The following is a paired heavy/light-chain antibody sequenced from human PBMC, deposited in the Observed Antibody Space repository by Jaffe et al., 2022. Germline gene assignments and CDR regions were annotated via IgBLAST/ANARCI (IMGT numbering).Light chain of an antibody. CDR1: SSDVGSYNL. CDR3: CSYAGSSTLHAV. J-gene: IGLJ7*01. Sequence: QSALTQPASVSGSPGQSITISCTGTSSDVGSYNLVSWYQQHPGKAPKLMIYEVSKRPSGVSNRFSGSKSGNTASLTISGLQAEDEADYYCCSYAGSSTLHAVFGGGTQLTVL. V-gene: IGLV2-23*02. CDR2: EVS.
Heavy chain of an antibody. CDR1: GGTFSSYA. D-gene: IGHD3-16*02. V-gene: IGHV1-69*01. J-gene: IGHJ6*03. CDR2: IIPIFGTA. Sequence: QVQLVQSGAEVKKPGSSVKVSCKASGGTFSSYAISWVRQAPGQGLEWMGGIIPIFGTANYAQKFQGRVTITADESTSTAYMELSSLRSEDTAVYYCARDRDYIWGSYRYYYYYMDVWGKGTTVTVSS. CDR3: ARDRDYIWGSYRYYYYYMDV.